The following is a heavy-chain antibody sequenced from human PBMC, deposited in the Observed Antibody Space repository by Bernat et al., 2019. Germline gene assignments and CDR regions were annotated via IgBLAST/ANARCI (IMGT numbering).Heavy chain of an antibody. CDR2: NRNKANSYTT. CDR3: SGGDFGNYGGMCGAFEI. Sequence: EVQLVESGGGLVQPGGSLRLSCVASGSTFSDHYMDWVRQAPGKGLEWVGRNRNKANSYTTWIAACVKGQLIDSRDGSKCPLKLQTSRLKSEESGVYDCSGGDFGNYGGMCGAFEIWGRGTKVTVSS. J-gene: IGHJ3*02. CDR1: GSTFSDHY. V-gene: IGHV3-72*01. D-gene: IGHD4-11*01.